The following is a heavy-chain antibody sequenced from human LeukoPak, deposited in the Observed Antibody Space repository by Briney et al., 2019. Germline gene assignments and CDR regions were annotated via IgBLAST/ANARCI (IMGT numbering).Heavy chain of an antibody. CDR1: GFTFSSYG. Sequence: GRSQRLSCAVSGFTFSSYGMHWVRQAPGKGLEWVAVISYDGSNKYYADSVKGRFTISRDNSKNTLYLQMNSLRAEDTAVYYCAKDSGAAAGTLYYYYYGMDVWGQGTTVTVSS. V-gene: IGHV3-30*18. J-gene: IGHJ6*02. CDR2: ISYDGSNK. D-gene: IGHD6-13*01. CDR3: AKDSGAAAGTLYYYYYGMDV.